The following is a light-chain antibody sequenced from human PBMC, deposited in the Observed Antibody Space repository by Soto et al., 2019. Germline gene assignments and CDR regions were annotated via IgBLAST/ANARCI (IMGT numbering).Light chain of an antibody. CDR3: QQYIRWPLT. V-gene: IGKV3-15*01. J-gene: IGKJ4*01. CDR2: GAS. CDR1: QSVSSN. Sequence: EIVMTQSPATLSVSPGERATLSCRASQSVSSNLAWYQQKPGQAPSLLIYGASTRATGTPARFSGSGSGTEFTPTISSLQSEDFAVYYCQQYIRWPLTFGGGTRWIS.